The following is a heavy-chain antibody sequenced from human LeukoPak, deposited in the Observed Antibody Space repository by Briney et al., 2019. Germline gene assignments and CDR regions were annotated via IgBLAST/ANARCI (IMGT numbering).Heavy chain of an antibody. CDR2: IYSGGST. J-gene: IGHJ4*02. V-gene: IGHV3-53*01. D-gene: IGHD3-10*01. CDR3: ARVPPMVRGGYYFDY. CDR1: GLTFDDYA. Sequence: GGSLRLSCAASGLTFDDYAMHWVRQAPGKGLEWVSVIYSGGSTYYADSVKGRFTISRDNSKNTLYLQMNSLRAEDTAVYYCARVPPMVRGGYYFDYWGQGTLVTVSS.